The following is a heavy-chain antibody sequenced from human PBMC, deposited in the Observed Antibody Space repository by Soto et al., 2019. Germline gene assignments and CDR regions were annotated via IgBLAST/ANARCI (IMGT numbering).Heavy chain of an antibody. CDR2: INAGNGNT. V-gene: IGHV1-3*01. CDR3: ARDIVVVPAARGAIDD. Sequence: ASVKVSCKASGYTFTSYAMHWVRQAPGQRLEWMGWINAGNGNTKYSQKFQGRVTITRDTSASTAYMELSSLRSEDTAVYYCARDIVVVPAARGAIDDWGQGSLVTVSS. CDR1: GYTFTSYA. D-gene: IGHD2-2*01. J-gene: IGHJ4*02.